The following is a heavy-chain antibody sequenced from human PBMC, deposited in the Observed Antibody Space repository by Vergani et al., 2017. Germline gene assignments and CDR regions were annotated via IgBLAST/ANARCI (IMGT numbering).Heavy chain of an antibody. D-gene: IGHD2-15*01. Sequence: QVQLQESGPGLVKPSETLSLTCTVSGGSISSYYWSWIRQPPGKGLEWIGYIYYSGSTNYNPSLKSRVTISVDTSKNQFSLKLSSVTAADTAVYYCARDLGYGSGGSCLVGYYYYYCMDFWGQGTTVTVSS. J-gene: IGHJ6*02. V-gene: IGHV4-59*01. CDR2: IYYSGST. CDR3: ARDLGYGSGGSCLVGYYYYYCMDF. CDR1: GGSISSYY.